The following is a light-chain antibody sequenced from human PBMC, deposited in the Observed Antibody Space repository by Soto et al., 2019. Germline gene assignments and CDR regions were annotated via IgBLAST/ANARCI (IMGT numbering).Light chain of an antibody. Sequence: EIVLTQSPATLSLSPGERATLYCRASQSVSSYLAWYQQKPGQAPRLLIYDASNRATGIPARFSGSGSGTDFTLTISSLEPEDFAVYYCQQRSNWPPEGTFGPGTKVDIK. V-gene: IGKV3-11*01. CDR1: QSVSSY. J-gene: IGKJ3*01. CDR3: QQRSNWPPEGT. CDR2: DAS.